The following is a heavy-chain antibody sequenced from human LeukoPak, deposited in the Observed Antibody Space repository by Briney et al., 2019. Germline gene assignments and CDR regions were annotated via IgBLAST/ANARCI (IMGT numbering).Heavy chain of an antibody. CDR2: INPSGGST. D-gene: IGHD3-3*01. V-gene: IGHV1-46*01. CDR1: GYTFTSYY. CDR3: ARDLGGMTIFGVASLWY. J-gene: IGHJ4*02. Sequence: ASVKVSCKASGYTFTSYYMHWVRQAPGQGLEWMGIINPSGGSTSYAQKFQGRVTMTRDTSTSTVYMELSSLRSEDTAVYYCARDLGGMTIFGVASLWYWGQGTLVTVSS.